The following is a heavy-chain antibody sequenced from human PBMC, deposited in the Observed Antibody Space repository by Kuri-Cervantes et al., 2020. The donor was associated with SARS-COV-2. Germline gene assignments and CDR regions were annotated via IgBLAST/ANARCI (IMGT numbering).Heavy chain of an antibody. CDR1: GFTFSSSA. D-gene: IGHD1-26*01. CDR3: AKDGSTSGSYAY. V-gene: IGHV3-23*01. Sequence: GGSLRLSCAASGFTFSSSAMSWVRQAPGRGLEWVSAISGYGDITHYADSVKGRFTISRDNSKNTLYLQMNSLRAEDTAVYYCAKDGSTSGSYAYWGQGTLVTVSS. CDR2: ISGYGDIT. J-gene: IGHJ4*02.